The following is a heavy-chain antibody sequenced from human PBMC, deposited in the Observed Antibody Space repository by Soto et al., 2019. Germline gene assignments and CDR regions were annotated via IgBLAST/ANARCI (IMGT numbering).Heavy chain of an antibody. V-gene: IGHV3-30*04. Sequence: QVQVVESGGGVVQPGRSLRLSCVASGFTLSTYAMHWVRQAPGKGLEWVAVISHDGRNNYYADSVKGRFTISRDNSKSTLSLQMNSLRAEDTAVYYCARDRDEDGGTSDAFDMWGQGTMVTVSS. CDR1: GFTLSTYA. J-gene: IGHJ3*02. CDR2: ISHDGRNN. D-gene: IGHD2-15*01. CDR3: ARDRDEDGGTSDAFDM.